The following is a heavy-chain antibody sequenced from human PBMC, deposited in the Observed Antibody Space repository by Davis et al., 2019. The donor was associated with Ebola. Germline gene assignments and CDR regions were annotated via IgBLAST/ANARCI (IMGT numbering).Heavy chain of an antibody. D-gene: IGHD6-19*01. CDR3: ARENQYSSAYYYYYGMDV. Sequence: ASVKVSCKASGYTFTSYGISWVRQAPGQGLEWMGWISAYNGNTNYAQKLQGRVTMTTDTSTSTAYMELRSLRSDDTAVYYCARENQYSSAYYYYYGMDVWGKGTTVTVSS. J-gene: IGHJ6*04. CDR1: GYTFTSYG. V-gene: IGHV1-18*01. CDR2: ISAYNGNT.